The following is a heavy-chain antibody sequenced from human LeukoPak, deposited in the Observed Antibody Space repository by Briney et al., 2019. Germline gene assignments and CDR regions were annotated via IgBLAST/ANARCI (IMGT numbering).Heavy chain of an antibody. D-gene: IGHD7-27*01. CDR3: ARRVLGIGYFDY. V-gene: IGHV4-38-2*01. CDR2: IYHSGST. Sequence: KPSETLSLTCAVSGYSISSGYYWGWIRQPPGKGLEWIGSIYHSGSTYYNPSLKSRVTISVDTSKNQFSLKLSSVTAADTAVYYCARRVLGIGYFDYWGQGTLVTVSS. CDR1: GYSISSGYY. J-gene: IGHJ4*02.